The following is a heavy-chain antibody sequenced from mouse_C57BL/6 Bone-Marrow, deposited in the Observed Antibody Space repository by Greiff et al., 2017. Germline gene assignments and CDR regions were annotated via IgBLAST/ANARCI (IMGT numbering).Heavy chain of an antibody. Sequence: QVQLQQPGAELVMPGASVKLSCKASGYTFPSYWMHWVKQRPGQGLEWIGEIDPSDSSTNYNQKFKGKSTLTVDKSSSTAYMQLISLTSEDSAVYFWARSDYDGDWYCDVWGTGTTVTVSS. J-gene: IGHJ1*03. V-gene: IGHV1-69*01. CDR2: IDPSDSST. CDR1: GYTFPSYW. D-gene: IGHD2-4*01. CDR3: ARSDYDGDWYCDV.